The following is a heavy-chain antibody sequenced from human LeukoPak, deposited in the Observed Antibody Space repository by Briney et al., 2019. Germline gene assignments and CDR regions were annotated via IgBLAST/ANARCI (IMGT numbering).Heavy chain of an antibody. J-gene: IGHJ6*03. D-gene: IGHD3-9*01. CDR1: GYTFISYD. V-gene: IGHV1-8*02. Sequence: ASVKVSCKASGYTFISYDINWVRQATGQGLEWMGWMNPNSGNTGYAQKFQGRVTMTRNTSVSTAYMELSSLRSEDTAVYYCARGRTVVLRYFDWLLKHSRGSINRNYYYYMDVWGKGTTVTISS. CDR3: ARGRTVVLRYFDWLLKHSRGSINRNYYYYMDV. CDR2: MNPNSGNT.